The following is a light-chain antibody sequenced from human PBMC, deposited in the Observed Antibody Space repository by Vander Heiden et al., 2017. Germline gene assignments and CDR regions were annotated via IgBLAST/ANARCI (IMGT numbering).Light chain of an antibody. CDR2: TLD. CDR3: MQRIELPYT. J-gene: IGKJ2*01. V-gene: IGKV2-40*01. CDR1: QSLLDSDDGNTY. Sequence: DIVMTQTPLSLPVTPGEPASISCRSSQSLLDSDDGNTYLDWYLQKPGQSPQLLSDTLDYRAAGGPDRFRGRGSGNECIPKSSRVEDEDGGVYYCMQRIELPYTFGQGTKLEIK.